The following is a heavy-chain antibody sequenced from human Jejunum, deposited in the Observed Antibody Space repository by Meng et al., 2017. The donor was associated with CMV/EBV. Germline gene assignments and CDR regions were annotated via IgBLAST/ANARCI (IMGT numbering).Heavy chain of an antibody. CDR2: IYYSGST. CDR3: ARHLAGTYFPGDY. CDR1: GDSFNDNYW. D-gene: IGHD2/OR15-2a*01. V-gene: IGHV4-4*02. J-gene: IGHJ4*02. Sequence: AVSGDSFNDNYWWSWVRQPPGKGLEWIGEIYYSGSTNYKPSLKSRITMSLDKSKNEVSLKLTSVTAADTAVYYCARHLAGTYFPGDYWGQGTLVTVSS.